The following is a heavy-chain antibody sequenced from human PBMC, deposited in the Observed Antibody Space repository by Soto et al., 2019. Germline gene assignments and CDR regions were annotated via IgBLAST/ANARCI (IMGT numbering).Heavy chain of an antibody. Sequence: QLRLQESGSGVVRTSETLSLTCTVSGGSITHGGFSWSWIRQPPGKGLEWIGYIGHLENTYFHPTFKSRLPMSIDRSKNQFSLNLSSVTAADRAVYYCARGGGNDPFDSWGQGVLVSVSS. J-gene: IGHJ4*02. V-gene: IGHV4-30-2*01. D-gene: IGHD5-12*01. CDR3: ARGGGNDPFDS. CDR1: GGSITHGGFS. CDR2: IGHLENT.